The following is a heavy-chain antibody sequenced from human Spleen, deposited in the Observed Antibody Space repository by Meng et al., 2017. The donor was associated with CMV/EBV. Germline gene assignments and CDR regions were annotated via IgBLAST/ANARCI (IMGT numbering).Heavy chain of an antibody. D-gene: IGHD2-2*01. Sequence: FTRHYMHWVRQATGQGLEWMGIINPIGGTTNYAQKFQGRVTMTRDTSTATVYMELSSLTSEDTAVYYCARDYEGDCSRTSCPDWLDPWGQGTLVTVSS. CDR3: ARDYEGDCSRTSCPDWLDP. V-gene: IGHV1-46*01. CDR2: INPIGGTT. J-gene: IGHJ5*02. CDR1: FTRHY.